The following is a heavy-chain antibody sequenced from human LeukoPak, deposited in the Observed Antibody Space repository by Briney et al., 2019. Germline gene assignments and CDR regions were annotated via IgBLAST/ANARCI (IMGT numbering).Heavy chain of an antibody. CDR3: AKELLITLRNYDFWSGGPDY. Sequence: PGGSLRLSCAASGFTFSSYGMHWVRQAPGKGLEWVAFIRYDGSNKYYADSVKGRFTISRDNSKNTLYLQMNSLRAEDTAVYYCAKELLITLRNYDFWSGGPDYWGQGTLVTVSS. V-gene: IGHV3-30*02. CDR1: GFTFSSYG. CDR2: IRYDGSNK. D-gene: IGHD3-3*01. J-gene: IGHJ4*02.